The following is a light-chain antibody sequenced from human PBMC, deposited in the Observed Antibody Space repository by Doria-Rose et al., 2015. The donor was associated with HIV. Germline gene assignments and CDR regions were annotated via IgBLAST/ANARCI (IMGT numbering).Light chain of an antibody. CDR1: QRVKSSY. V-gene: IGKV3-20*01. Sequence: TQSPGTLSLSPGERATLSCRASQRVKSSYLAWYQQKPGQAPRLLIYDASTRATGIPDRFSGGGSGTDYTLTINRLEPEDVAVYYCQQYGTSRGTFGQGTRLEIK. CDR2: DAS. CDR3: QQYGTSRGT. J-gene: IGKJ5*01.